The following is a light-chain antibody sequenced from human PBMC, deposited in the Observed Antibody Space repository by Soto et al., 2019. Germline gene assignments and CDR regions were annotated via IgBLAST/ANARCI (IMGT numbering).Light chain of an antibody. V-gene: IGKV1D-8*04. CDR3: QQYYSYPYT. Sequence: VIWRTQSPSLLSASTGDRVIISCRVSQRSNSYLAWYQQKPVKAPELLIYAASTLQSGVPSRFSGRGSGTDFTLTISCLQSQDFATYYCQQYYSYPYTFGQGTKLAIK. CDR2: AAS. J-gene: IGKJ2*01. CDR1: QRSNSY.